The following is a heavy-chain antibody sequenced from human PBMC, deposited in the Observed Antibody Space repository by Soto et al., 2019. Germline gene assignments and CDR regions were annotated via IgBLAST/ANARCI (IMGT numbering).Heavy chain of an antibody. V-gene: IGHV1-18*01. CDR1: GYTFTSYG. J-gene: IGHJ6*02. CDR3: ARDSQAIVVVITTYYYYGMDV. CDR2: ISAYNGNT. D-gene: IGHD3-22*01. Sequence: QVQLVQSGAEVKKPGASVKVSCKASGYTFTSYGISWVRQAPGQGLEWMGWISAYNGNTNYAQKLQGRVTMTTDTSTSTAYMELRSLRSDDTAVYYCARDSQAIVVVITTYYYYGMDVWGQGTTVTVS.